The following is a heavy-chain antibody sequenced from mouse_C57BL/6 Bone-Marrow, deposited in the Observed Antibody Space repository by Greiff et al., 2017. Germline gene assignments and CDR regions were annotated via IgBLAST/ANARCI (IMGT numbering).Heavy chain of an antibody. CDR1: GYTFTSYW. Sequence: VQLQQSGAELAKPGASVKLSCKASGYTFTSYWMHWVKQRPGQGLAWIGYINPSSGYTKYNQKFKDKATLTADKSSSTAYMQRSSLTYEDSAVYYCSRGYGSSYWYFDVWGTGTTVTVSS. V-gene: IGHV1-7*01. CDR2: INPSSGYT. J-gene: IGHJ1*03. D-gene: IGHD1-1*01. CDR3: SRGYGSSYWYFDV.